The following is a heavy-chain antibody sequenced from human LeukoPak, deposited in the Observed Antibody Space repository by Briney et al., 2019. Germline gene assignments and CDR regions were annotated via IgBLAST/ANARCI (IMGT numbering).Heavy chain of an antibody. D-gene: IGHD3-10*01. V-gene: IGHV3-21*01. CDR3: PRVSRGSGSYYFDY. CDR2: ILSSRSYI. J-gene: IGHJ4*02. Sequence: GRSLSLSCAASGFTFSSQSMNWVRHAPRKGLEWVSSILSSRSYIYYADSVKDRFTIPRDNHTHSLYLQMNSQRAEDTAVFYCPRVSRGSGSYYFDYWGQGTLVTVSS. CDR1: GFTFSSQS.